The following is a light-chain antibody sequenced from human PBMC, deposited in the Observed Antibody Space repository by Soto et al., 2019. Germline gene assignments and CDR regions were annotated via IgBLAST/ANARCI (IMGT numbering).Light chain of an antibody. CDR3: QQYGRSWWT. J-gene: IGKJ1*01. CDR1: QTISSNY. CDR2: GAS. Sequence: EIVLTQSPGTLSLSPGERATLSCRTSQTISSNYLAWYQQKPGQAPRLLIYGASSRAAGIPDRFSGSGSGTDLTLTISRLEPEDFAVYYCQQYGRSWWTFGQGTKVEIK. V-gene: IGKV3-20*01.